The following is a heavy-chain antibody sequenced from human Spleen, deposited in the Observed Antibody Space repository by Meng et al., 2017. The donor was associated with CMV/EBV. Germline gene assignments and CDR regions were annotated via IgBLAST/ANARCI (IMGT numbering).Heavy chain of an antibody. D-gene: IGHD6-13*01. V-gene: IGHV4-34*01. J-gene: IGHJ5*02. CDR1: GGSFSGYY. CDR3: ARGIYRSSTRFWQWFDP. Sequence: VQLQRWGAGLLKPSETLSPTCAVDGGSFSGYYWSWIRQPPGKGLEWIGEINHSGSTNYNPSLKSRVTISVDTSKNQFSLKLSSVTAADTAVYYCARGIYRSSTRFWQWFDPWGQGTLVTVSS. CDR2: INHSGST.